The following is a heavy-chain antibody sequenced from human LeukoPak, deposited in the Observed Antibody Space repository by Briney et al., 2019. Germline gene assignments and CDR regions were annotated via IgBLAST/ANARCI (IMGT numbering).Heavy chain of an antibody. CDR3: ATGGNYYYS. CDR1: GFTFGSHW. D-gene: IGHD1-26*01. CDR2: IKQDGSEK. J-gene: IGHJ4*02. Sequence: GGSLRLSRAASGFTFGSHWMSWVRQTPGKGLEWVANIKQDGSEKYYVDSVKGRFTISRDNAKNSLCLQMNSLRAEDTALYYCATGGNYYYSWGQGTLVTVSS. V-gene: IGHV3-7*01.